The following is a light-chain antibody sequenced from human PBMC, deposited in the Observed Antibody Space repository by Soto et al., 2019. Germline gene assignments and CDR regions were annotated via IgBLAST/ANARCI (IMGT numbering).Light chain of an antibody. CDR2: EAS. J-gene: IGKJ2*01. CDR3: HQYNNYMYT. CDR1: QNIRKN. Sequence: ELVMSQSPATLSVSPGERVTLSCRASQNIRKNLAWYQQKPGQAPSLLIYEASTRASGVPVRFSGSGAGTEFTLTINSLQSEDFGVYYCHQYNNYMYTFGQGTKV. V-gene: IGKV3-15*01.